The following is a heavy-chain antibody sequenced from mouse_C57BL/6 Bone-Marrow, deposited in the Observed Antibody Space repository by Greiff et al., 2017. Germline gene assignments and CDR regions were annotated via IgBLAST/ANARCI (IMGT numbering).Heavy chain of an antibody. CDR2: IYPGDGDT. V-gene: IGHV1-82*01. CDR3: GRGCSDAWFAY. CDR1: GYAFSSSC. J-gene: IGHJ3*01. Sequence: QVQLKESGPELVKPGASVKISCTASGYAFSSSCMNWVKQRPGQGLEWIGRIYPGDGDTNYNGKFKGKATLTADKSSSTAYMQLRSLTSEDCACHFCGRGCSDAWFAYWGKGTLVTVSA.